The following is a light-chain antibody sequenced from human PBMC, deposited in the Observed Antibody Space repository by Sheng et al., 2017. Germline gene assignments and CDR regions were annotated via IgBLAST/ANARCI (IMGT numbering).Light chain of an antibody. CDR1: TGPVNPAHF. CDR2: DTD. V-gene: IGLV7-46*01. CDR3: LLAFSPAWV. Sequence: QAVVTQESSLTVSPGETVIFTCGAYTGPVNPAHFPYWFQQKPGQAPRPLIHDTDKKYFWTPARFSGSLIGGKAALTLSGAQSEDEADYHCLLAFSPAWVFGGGTKLTVL. J-gene: IGLJ3*02.